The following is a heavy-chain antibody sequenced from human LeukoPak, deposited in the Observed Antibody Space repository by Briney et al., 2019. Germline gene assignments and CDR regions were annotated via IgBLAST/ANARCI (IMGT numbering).Heavy chain of an antibody. V-gene: IGHV1-69*13. CDR2: TIPIFGTA. Sequence: SVKVSCKASGGTFSSYAISWVRQAPGQGLEWMGGTIPIFGTANYAQKFQGRVTITADESTSTAYMELSSLRSEDTAVYYCASSYSGDHYYYGMDVWGQGTTVTVSS. D-gene: IGHD1-26*01. J-gene: IGHJ6*02. CDR3: ASSYSGDHYYYGMDV. CDR1: GGTFSSYA.